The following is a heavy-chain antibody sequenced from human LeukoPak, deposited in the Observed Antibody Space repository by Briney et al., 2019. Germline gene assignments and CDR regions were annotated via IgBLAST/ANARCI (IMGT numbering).Heavy chain of an antibody. V-gene: IGHV3-23*01. CDR1: GFTFSSYS. CDR3: ATEQGIAVAGSTDV. J-gene: IGHJ6*04. D-gene: IGHD6-19*01. Sequence: GGSLRLSCAASGFTFSSYSMNWVRQAPGKGLEWVSAISGSGGSTYYADSVKGRFTISRDNSKNTLYLQMNSLRAEDTAVYYCATEQGIAVAGSTDVWGKGTTVTVSS. CDR2: ISGSGGST.